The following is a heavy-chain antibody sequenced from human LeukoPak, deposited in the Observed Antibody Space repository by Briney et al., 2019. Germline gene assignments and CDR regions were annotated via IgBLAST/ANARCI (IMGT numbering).Heavy chain of an antibody. V-gene: IGHV4-59*12. Sequence: PSETLSLTCTVSGVSISSDYWSWIRLPPGKGLQWIGSIYYSGSTYYNPSLKSRVTISVDTSKNQFSLKLSSVTAADTAVYYCARGRGDTAMVPYNWFDPWGQGTLVTVSS. CDR1: GVSISSDY. CDR3: ARGRGDTAMVPYNWFDP. CDR2: IYYSGST. J-gene: IGHJ5*02. D-gene: IGHD5-18*01.